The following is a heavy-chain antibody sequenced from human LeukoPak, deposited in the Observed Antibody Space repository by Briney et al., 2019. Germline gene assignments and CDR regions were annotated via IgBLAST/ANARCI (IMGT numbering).Heavy chain of an antibody. CDR2: IYHSGHT. CDR3: ARRGGLRGDN. J-gene: IGHJ4*02. CDR1: GGSINSDY. V-gene: IGHV4-59*08. D-gene: IGHD2-15*01. Sequence: SETLSLTCTVSGGSINSDYWSWIRQPPGKGLEWIGYIYHSGHTHSNSYLKNRVSISIDTSKNQFSLKVYSVTAADTAVYYCARRGGLRGDNWGQGTLVTVSS.